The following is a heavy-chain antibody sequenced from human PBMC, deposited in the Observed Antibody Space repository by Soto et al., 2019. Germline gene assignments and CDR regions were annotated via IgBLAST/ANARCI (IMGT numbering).Heavy chain of an antibody. D-gene: IGHD2-2*01. V-gene: IGHV3-21*06. Sequence: EVQLVDSGGGLVKPGGSLRLSCAASGFTFSRYGMNWLRQAPGKGLEWVASISSSTSYVYYADSVKGRFSTSRDNAKNILYLEMYDLRTEDTAVFYCARDPSEGRVGNWFESWGQGTLVTVSS. CDR2: ISSSTSYV. J-gene: IGHJ5*01. CDR1: GFTFSRYG. CDR3: ARDPSEGRVGNWFES.